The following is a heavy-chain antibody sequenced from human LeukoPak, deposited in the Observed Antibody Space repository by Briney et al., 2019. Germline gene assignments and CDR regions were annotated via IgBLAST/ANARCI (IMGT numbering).Heavy chain of an antibody. J-gene: IGHJ4*02. CDR1: GGFIGSYY. D-gene: IGHD3-16*02. CDR2: IYYSGST. V-gene: IGHV4-59*08. Sequence: SETLSLTCTVSGGFIGSYYWSWIRQPPGKGLEWIGYIYYSGSTNYNPSLKSRVTISVDTSKNQFSLKLSSVTAADTAVYYCARHREDYDYVWGSYRPGLFDYWGQGTLVTVSS. CDR3: ARHREDYDYVWGSYRPGLFDY.